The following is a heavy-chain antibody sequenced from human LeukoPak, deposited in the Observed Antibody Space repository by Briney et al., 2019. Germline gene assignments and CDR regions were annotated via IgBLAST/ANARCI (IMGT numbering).Heavy chain of an antibody. D-gene: IGHD4-17*01. CDR3: ARVVTTGSYFDY. CDR2: IYYSGST. J-gene: IGHJ4*02. CDR1: GGSVSSGSYY. Sequence: SETLSLTCTVSGGSVSSGSYYWSWIRQPPGKGLEWIGYIYYSGSTNYNPSLKSRVTISVDTSKNQFSLKLSSVTAADTAVYYCARVVTTGSYFDYWGREPWSPSPQ. V-gene: IGHV4-61*01.